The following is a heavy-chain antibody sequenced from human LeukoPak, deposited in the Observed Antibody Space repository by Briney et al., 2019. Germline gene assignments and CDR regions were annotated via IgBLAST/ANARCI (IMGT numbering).Heavy chain of an antibody. D-gene: IGHD3-22*01. CDR3: ARANYYDSSGYHYDWFDP. J-gene: IGHJ5*02. CDR2: INHSGST. CDR1: GGSFSGYY. Sequence: PSETLSLTCAVYGGSFSGYYWSWIRQPPGKGLEWIGEINHSGSTNYNPSLKSRVTISVDTSKNQFSLKLSSVTAADTAVYYCARANYYDSSGYHYDWFDPWGQGTRVIVSS. V-gene: IGHV4-34*01.